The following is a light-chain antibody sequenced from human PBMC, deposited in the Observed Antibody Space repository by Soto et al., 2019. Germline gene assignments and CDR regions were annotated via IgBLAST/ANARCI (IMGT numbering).Light chain of an antibody. V-gene: IGKV3-15*01. CDR2: GAS. CDR1: QSVSSN. CDR3: QQYNDWRT. J-gene: IGKJ1*01. Sequence: EIVMTQSPATLSVSPGERATLSCRASQSVSSNLAWYQQKPGQAPRLLIYGASTKATGIPARFSSSGSGTEFSFTFTSLQSEDFAVYYCQQYNDWRTFGQGTKV.